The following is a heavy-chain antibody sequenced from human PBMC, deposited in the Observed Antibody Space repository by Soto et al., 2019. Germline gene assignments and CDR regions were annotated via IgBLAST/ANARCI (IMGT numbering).Heavy chain of an antibody. CDR1: GYTLTELS. J-gene: IGHJ6*02. V-gene: IGHV1-24*01. CDR3: ATIDHGKDYYYYGMDV. Sequence: ASVKVSCKVSGYTLTELSMHWVRQAPGKGLEWMGGFDPEDGETIYAQKFQGRVTMTEDTSTDTAYMELSSLRSEDTAVYYCATIDHGKDYYYYGMDVWGQGTTVTVS. D-gene: IGHD1-1*01. CDR2: FDPEDGET.